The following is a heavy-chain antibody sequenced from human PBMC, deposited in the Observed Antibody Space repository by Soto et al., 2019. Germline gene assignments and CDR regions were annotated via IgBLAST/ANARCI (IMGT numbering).Heavy chain of an antibody. D-gene: IGHD3-22*01. CDR2: THYSWST. V-gene: IGHV4-30-4*01. Sequence: SETLSLTCTVSGGSISSGDYYWSWIRQPPGKGLEWIGYTHYSWSTYYKLSLKSRVTISVDTSKNQFSLKLSSVTAADTAVYYCYSSGYYSPRDYFDYWGRGTLVTVSS. CDR3: YSSGYYSPRDYFDY. J-gene: IGHJ4*02. CDR1: GGSISSGDYY.